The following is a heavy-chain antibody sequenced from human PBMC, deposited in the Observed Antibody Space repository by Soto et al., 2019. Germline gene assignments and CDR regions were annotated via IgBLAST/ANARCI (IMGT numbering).Heavy chain of an antibody. CDR2: IYYSGST. CDR1: GASISNYY. V-gene: IGHV4-59*03. CDR3: AARGRVLRSNYYYYGMDV. J-gene: IGHJ6*02. Sequence: PSETLSLTCTVSGASISNYYWSWIRQPPGKGLEWIGYIYYSGSTNYNPFLKSRVTISVDTSKNQFSLKLSSVTAADTAVYYCAARGRVLRSNYYYYGMDVWGQGTTVTVSS. D-gene: IGHD3-16*01.